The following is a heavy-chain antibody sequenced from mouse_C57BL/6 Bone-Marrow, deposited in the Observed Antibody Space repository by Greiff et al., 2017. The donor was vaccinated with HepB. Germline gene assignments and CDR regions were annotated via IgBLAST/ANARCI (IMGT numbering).Heavy chain of an antibody. D-gene: IGHD2-2*01. CDR1: GFNIKDDY. CDR3: TTWGLRRNYAMDY. J-gene: IGHJ4*01. V-gene: IGHV14-4*01. Sequence: VQLKESGAELVRPGASVKLSCTASGFNIKDDYMHWVKQRPEQGLEWIGWIDPENGDTEYASKFQGKATITADTSSNTAYLQLSSLTSEDTAVYYCTTWGLRRNYAMDYWGQGTSVTVSS. CDR2: IDPENGDT.